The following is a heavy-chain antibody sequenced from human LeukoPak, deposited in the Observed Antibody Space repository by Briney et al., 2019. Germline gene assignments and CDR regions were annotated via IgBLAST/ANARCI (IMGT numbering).Heavy chain of an antibody. CDR3: ARDPPTYYYDSSGYYPLRFDY. J-gene: IGHJ4*02. V-gene: IGHV1-69*04. Sequence: SVKVSCKASGGTFSSYAISWVRQAPGQGLEWMGRIIPILGIANYAQKFQGRVTITADKSTSTAYMELSSLRSEDTAVYYCARDPPTYYYDSSGYYPLRFDYWGQGTLVTVSS. D-gene: IGHD3-22*01. CDR2: IIPILGIA. CDR1: GGTFSSYA.